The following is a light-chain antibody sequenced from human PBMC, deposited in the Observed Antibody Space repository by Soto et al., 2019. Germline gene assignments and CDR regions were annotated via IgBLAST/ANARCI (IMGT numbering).Light chain of an antibody. CDR2: DVN. Sequence: QSALTQPRSVSASTGHSVTISCTGTSSDVGSYKSVSWYQQYPVKAPKLMIYDVNKRPSVVPDRFSVYKSGNTASLTISGLQAEDESDYYCCSYAGSYSWVFGGWTKLTVL. CDR1: SSDVGSYKS. CDR3: CSYAGSYSWV. J-gene: IGLJ3*02. V-gene: IGLV2-11*01.